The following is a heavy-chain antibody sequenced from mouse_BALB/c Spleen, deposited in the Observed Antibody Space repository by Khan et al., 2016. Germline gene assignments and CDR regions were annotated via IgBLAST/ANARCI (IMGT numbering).Heavy chain of an antibody. CDR2: INPDSSTI. CDR1: GFDFSRYW. D-gene: IGHD1-1*01. J-gene: IGHJ1*01. Sequence: EVKLLESGGGLVQPGGSLKLSCAASGFDFSRYWMSWVRQAPGKGLEWIGEINPDSSTINYNPSLKDKFIISRDNAKNTLYLQMSKVRSEDTALYYWARRYYSGRYFDVYGAGTTVTVSS. CDR3: ARRYYSGRYFDV. V-gene: IGHV4-1*02.